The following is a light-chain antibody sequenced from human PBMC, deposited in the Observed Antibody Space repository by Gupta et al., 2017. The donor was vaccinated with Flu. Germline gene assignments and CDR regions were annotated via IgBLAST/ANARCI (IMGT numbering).Light chain of an antibody. CDR2: EVS. CDR3: TSYVSTITYV. CDR1: SSDVGGYNY. V-gene: IGLV2-14*01. J-gene: IGLJ1*01. Sequence: QPALTQPASAPGSPGQSLTISCTGTSSDVGGYNYVSWYQPHPGKAPKLMIYEVSNRPSGVSNRFSGSKSGNTASLTISGLQAEDEADYYCTSYVSTITYVFGTGTKVTVL.